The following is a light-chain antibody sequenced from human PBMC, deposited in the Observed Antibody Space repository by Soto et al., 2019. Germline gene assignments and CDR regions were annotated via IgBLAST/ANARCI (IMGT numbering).Light chain of an antibody. CDR3: GSYTGSIYV. CDR2: EVS. CDR1: SSDVGGYKF. Sequence: SALTQPASVSASPGQSITISCTGTSSDVGGYKFVSWCQQHPGKAPKLMIYEVSNRPSGVSSRFSGSKSGNTASLTISGLQAEDEADYYCGSYTGSIYVFGPGTKVTVL. J-gene: IGLJ1*01. V-gene: IGLV2-14*01.